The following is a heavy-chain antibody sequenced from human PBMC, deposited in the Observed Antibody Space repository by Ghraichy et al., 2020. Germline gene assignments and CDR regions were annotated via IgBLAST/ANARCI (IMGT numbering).Heavy chain of an antibody. D-gene: IGHD1-26*01. CDR2: IWKDGNNK. J-gene: IGHJ4*02. Sequence: GGSLRLSCAASGFTFSSYGMHWVRQAPGKGLEWLAVIWKDGNNKYYADSVKGRFTISRDDSNSTLFLQMSSLRVEDTAVYHCTRDGLLGDGRNFDYWGQGTLVTVSS. V-gene: IGHV3-33*01. CDR1: GFTFSSYG. CDR3: TRDGLLGDGRNFDY.